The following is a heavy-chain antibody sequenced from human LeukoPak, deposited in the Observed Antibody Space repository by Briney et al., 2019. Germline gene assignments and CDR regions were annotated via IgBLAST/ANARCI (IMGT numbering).Heavy chain of an antibody. V-gene: IGHV3-23*01. D-gene: IGHD2-2*01. J-gene: IGHJ4*02. CDR2: VSGGGGST. CDR3: AKDRTSVVSAAPDY. Sequence: GGSLRLSCAASGFTFSSYAMSWVRQAPGKGLEWVSVVSGGGGSTSYVDSVKGRFTISRDNSKNTLYLQMNSLRVEDTAVYYCAKDRTSVVSAAPDYWGQGTLVTVSS. CDR1: GFTFSSYA.